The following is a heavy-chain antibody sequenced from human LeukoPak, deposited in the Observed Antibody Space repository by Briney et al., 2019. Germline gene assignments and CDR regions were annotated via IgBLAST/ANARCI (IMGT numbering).Heavy chain of an antibody. J-gene: IGHJ5*02. Sequence: GESMRLSCAASGFTFSRYWIHWVRQAPGKGLEWVSRINPDGSTTTYADSVKGRFTISRDNAKNTVYLQMNSLRAEDTAVYYCARVLSGSWDWFDPWGQGTLVTVSS. CDR1: GFTFSRYW. CDR3: ARVLSGSWDWFDP. CDR2: INPDGSTT. V-gene: IGHV3-74*01. D-gene: IGHD3-22*01.